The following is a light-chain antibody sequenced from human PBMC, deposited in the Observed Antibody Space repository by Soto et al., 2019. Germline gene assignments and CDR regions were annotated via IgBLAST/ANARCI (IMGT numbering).Light chain of an antibody. Sequence: EIVLTQSPATLSLSPGERATLSCRASQSVSSYLAWYQQKPGQAPRLLIYDASNRATGIPARFSGSGSGTDFTLTISSLEPEDSAVYYCQHYVNTPWTFGQGTKVDIK. J-gene: IGKJ1*01. CDR1: QSVSSY. CDR3: QHYVNTPWT. CDR2: DAS. V-gene: IGKV3-11*01.